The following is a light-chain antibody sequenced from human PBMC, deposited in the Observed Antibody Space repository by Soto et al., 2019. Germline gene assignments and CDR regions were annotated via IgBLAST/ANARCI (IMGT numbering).Light chain of an antibody. CDR2: AAS. Sequence: DIQMTQSPSTLSVSVGDRVTITCRASQDIDISLAWFQQRPGKAPEVLIYAASALVTGVPPTFSGSGSGTEFTLTISSVQPDDFATYFCQHYDTFAWSFGQGTKVEMK. CDR1: QDIDIS. J-gene: IGKJ1*01. CDR3: QHYDTFAWS. V-gene: IGKV1-5*01.